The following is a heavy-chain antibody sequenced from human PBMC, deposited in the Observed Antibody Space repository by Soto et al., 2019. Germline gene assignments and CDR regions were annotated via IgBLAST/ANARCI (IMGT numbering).Heavy chain of an antibody. CDR2: ISYDGTKI. CDR1: GFTFSIYA. D-gene: IGHD2-15*01. J-gene: IGHJ6*02. Sequence: QVQLVESGGGVVQPGRSLRLSCTASGFTFSIYAMHWVRQAPGKGLEWVAIISYDGTKIDYAGSVKGRFTISRDNSKNTLFLQRNSLQTEDTAVYYCARRDFYCRGRNCYSGASAMDVLGQGTTVTLSS. V-gene: IGHV3-30-3*01. CDR3: ARRDFYCRGRNCYSGASAMDV.